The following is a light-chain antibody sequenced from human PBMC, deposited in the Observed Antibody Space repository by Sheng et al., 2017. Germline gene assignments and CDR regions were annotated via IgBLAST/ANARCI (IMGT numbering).Light chain of an antibody. CDR2: AAS. CDR3: QKYNSAPPYT. J-gene: IGKJ2*01. V-gene: IGKV1-39*01. CDR1: QSISSY. Sequence: DIQMTQSPSSLSASVGDRVTITCRASQSISSYLNWYQQKPGKAPKLLIYAASSLQSGVPSRFSGSGSGTDFTLTISSLQPEDVATYYCQKYNSAPPYTFGQGTKLEI.